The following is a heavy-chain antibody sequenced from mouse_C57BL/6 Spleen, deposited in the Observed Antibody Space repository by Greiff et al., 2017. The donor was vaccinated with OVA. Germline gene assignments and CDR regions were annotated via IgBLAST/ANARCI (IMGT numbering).Heavy chain of an antibody. CDR3: ARIEDGNFFDY. Sequence: QVQLQQPGAELVMPGASVKLSCKASGYTFTSYWMHWVKQRPGQGLEWIGEIDPSDSYTNYNQKFKGKSTLTVDKSSSTAYMQLSSLTSEDSAVYYCARIEDGNFFDYWGQGTTLTVSS. D-gene: IGHD2-1*01. J-gene: IGHJ2*01. CDR2: IDPSDSYT. CDR1: GYTFTSYW. V-gene: IGHV1-69*01.